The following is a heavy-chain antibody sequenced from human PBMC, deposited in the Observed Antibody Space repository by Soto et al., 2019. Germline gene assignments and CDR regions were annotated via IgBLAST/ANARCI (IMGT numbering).Heavy chain of an antibody. CDR2: ISAYNGNT. J-gene: IGHJ6*02. V-gene: IGHV1-18*01. CDR3: ASFYDYGSGSYYKTDYYYGMDV. CDR1: GYTFTSYG. D-gene: IGHD3-10*01. Sequence: QVQLVQSGAEVKKPGASVKVSCKASGYTFTSYGISWVRQAPGQGLEWMGWISAYNGNTNYAQKLQGRVTMTTDTSTITAYMELRSLRSDDTAVYYCASFYDYGSGSYYKTDYYYGMDVWGQGTTVTVSS.